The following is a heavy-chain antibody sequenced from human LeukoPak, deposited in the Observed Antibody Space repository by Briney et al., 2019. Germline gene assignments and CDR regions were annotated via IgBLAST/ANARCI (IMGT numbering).Heavy chain of an antibody. CDR1: GGSISSYY. CDR3: ARSLPDYYGSGNSYYYYMDV. CDR2: IYYSGST. V-gene: IGHV4-59*01. D-gene: IGHD3-10*01. J-gene: IGHJ6*03. Sequence: SETLSLTCTVSGGSISSYYWSWIRQPPGKGLGWIGYIYYSGSTNYNPSLKSRVTISVDTSKNQFSLKLSSVTAADTAVYYCARSLPDYYGSGNSYYYYMDVWGKGTTVTVSS.